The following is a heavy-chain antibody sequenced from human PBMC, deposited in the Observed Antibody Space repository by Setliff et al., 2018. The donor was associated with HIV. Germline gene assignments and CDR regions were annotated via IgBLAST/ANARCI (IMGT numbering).Heavy chain of an antibody. CDR3: ATFSPRDAFDI. D-gene: IGHD3-16*01. CDR2: VHHSGST. Sequence: PSETLSLTCTVSSDSISSSYWTWIRQPPGQGLEWIGYVHHSGSTKYNASLKGRVTISVDTSKNQFSLNLSSVTAADTAFYYCATFSPRDAFDIWGQGTMVTVSS. CDR1: SDSISSSY. V-gene: IGHV4-59*08. J-gene: IGHJ3*02.